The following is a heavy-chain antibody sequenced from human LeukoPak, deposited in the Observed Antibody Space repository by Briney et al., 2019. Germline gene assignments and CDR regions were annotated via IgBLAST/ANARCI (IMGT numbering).Heavy chain of an antibody. CDR1: GGSLSSYY. CDR3: ARAPDGDAFDI. V-gene: IGHV4-59*01. CDR2: IYYSGST. J-gene: IGHJ3*02. Sequence: SETLSLTCTVSGGSLSSYYWSWIRQPPGKGLEWVGYIYYSGSTNYNPSLKSRVTISVDTSKNQFSLKLSSVTAADTAVYYCARAPDGDAFDIWGQGTMVTVSS.